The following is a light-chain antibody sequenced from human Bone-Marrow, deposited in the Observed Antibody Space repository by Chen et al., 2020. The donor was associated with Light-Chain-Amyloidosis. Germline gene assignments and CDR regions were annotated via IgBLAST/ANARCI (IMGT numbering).Light chain of an antibody. V-gene: IGLV3-19*01. CDR3: NARDIIGNHVV. J-gene: IGLJ2*01. CDR2: GQN. CDR1: SLRSSF. Sequence: SSELTQVPSVSVALGQTVRITCQGDSLRSSFANWYQQKPGQAPMIVIYGQNNRPSGIPDRFSGYISGNTASLSITGAQAEDEADYYCNARDIIGNHVVFGGGTKLTVL.